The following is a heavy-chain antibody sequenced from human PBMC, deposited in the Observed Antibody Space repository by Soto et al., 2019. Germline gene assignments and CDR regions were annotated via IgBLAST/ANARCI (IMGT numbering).Heavy chain of an antibody. CDR3: ARAIMVRGVISVDY. CDR2: INHSGST. J-gene: IGHJ4*02. Sequence: QVQLQQWSAGLLKPSETLSLTCAVYGGSFSGYYWSWIRQPPGKALEWIGEINHSGSTNYNPSLKSRVTISVDTSKNQFSLKLSSVTAADTAVYYCARAIMVRGVISVDYWGQGTLVTVSS. V-gene: IGHV4-34*01. D-gene: IGHD3-10*01. CDR1: GGSFSGYY.